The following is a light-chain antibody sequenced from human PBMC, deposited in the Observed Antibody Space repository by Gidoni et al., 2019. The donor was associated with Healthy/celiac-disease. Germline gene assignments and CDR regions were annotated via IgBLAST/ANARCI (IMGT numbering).Light chain of an antibody. CDR3: QQYNSYPYT. CDR2: DAS. Sequence: GDRVTITCRASQSISSWLAWYQQKPGKAPTLLIYDASSLESGVPSRFSGSGSGTEFTLTISSLQPDDFATYYCQQYNSYPYTFGQGTKLEIK. CDR1: QSISSW. V-gene: IGKV1-5*01. J-gene: IGKJ2*01.